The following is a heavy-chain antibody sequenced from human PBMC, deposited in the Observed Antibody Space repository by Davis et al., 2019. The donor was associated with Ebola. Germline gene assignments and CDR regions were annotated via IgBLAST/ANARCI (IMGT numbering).Heavy chain of an antibody. J-gene: IGHJ4*02. D-gene: IGHD1-26*01. Sequence: ASVKVSCKASGYTFTSYGIGWVRQAPGQGLEWMGWISAYNGNTKYSQKLQGRVTMTTDTSTSTAYMELRSLRSDDTAVYYCARDLTVGANDYWGQGTLVTVSS. V-gene: IGHV1-18*01. CDR2: ISAYNGNT. CDR3: ARDLTVGANDY. CDR1: GYTFTSYG.